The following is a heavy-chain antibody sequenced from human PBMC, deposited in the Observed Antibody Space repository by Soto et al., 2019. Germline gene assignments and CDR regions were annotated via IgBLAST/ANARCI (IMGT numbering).Heavy chain of an antibody. Sequence: EVQLVESGGGLVKPGGSLRLSCVASGFTLTGYSLNWVRQTPGKGLEWVSSISSSSSSIYYADSGRGRFAMSRDNAKNSLYLQMNSLRAEDTAVYYCARDVYYGSAYYLRWYFDLWRRGTLVTVSS. V-gene: IGHV3-21*01. CDR3: ARDVYYGSAYYLRWYFDL. D-gene: IGHD3-22*01. CDR1: GFTLTGYS. CDR2: ISSSSSSI. J-gene: IGHJ2*01.